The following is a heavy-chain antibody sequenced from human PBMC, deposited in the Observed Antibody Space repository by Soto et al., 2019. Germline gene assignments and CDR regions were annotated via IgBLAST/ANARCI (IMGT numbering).Heavy chain of an antibody. D-gene: IGHD2-2*01. CDR3: AKDLRVLPAAPDAFDI. Sequence: PGGSLRLSCAASGFSFSSYAMSWVRQAPGKGLEWVSAISGSGGSTYYADSVKGRFTISRDNSKNTLYLQMNSLRAEDTAVYYCAKDLRVLPAAPDAFDIWGQGTMVTVS. J-gene: IGHJ3*02. CDR2: ISGSGGST. CDR1: GFSFSSYA. V-gene: IGHV3-23*01.